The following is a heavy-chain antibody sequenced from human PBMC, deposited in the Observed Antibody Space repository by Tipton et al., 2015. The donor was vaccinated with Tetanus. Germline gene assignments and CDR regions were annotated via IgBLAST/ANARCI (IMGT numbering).Heavy chain of an antibody. Sequence: TLSLTCNVSGGSISTSYWTWIRQSPGKGLEWIGYISNLGRTNYNPSLRSRLTISVDTSKNQFSLKLASMTAANAAVYYCARGVIDYGKYMDVWDKGTTVIVS. CDR1: GGSISTSY. D-gene: IGHD4-17*01. V-gene: IGHV4-59*01. CDR2: ISNLGRT. CDR3: ARGVIDYGKYMDV. J-gene: IGHJ6*03.